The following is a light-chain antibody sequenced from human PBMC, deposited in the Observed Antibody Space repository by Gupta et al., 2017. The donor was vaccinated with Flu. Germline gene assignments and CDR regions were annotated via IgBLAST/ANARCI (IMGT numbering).Light chain of an antibody. V-gene: IGKV3-11*01. CDR1: QSVSSY. J-gene: IGKJ4*01. CDR3: QQRSNWPPN. CDR2: DAS. Sequence: IVLTQSPATLSLSPGETATLSCRASQSVSSYLAWYQLKPGQAPRLLIYDASNRATGIPARFSGSGSGTDFTLTISSLEPEDFAVYYCQQRSNWPPNLGGGTKVEIK.